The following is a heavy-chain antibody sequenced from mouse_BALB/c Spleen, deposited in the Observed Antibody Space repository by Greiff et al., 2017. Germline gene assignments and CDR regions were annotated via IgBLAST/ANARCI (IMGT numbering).Heavy chain of an antibody. D-gene: IGHD2-4*01. CDR2: IDPANGNT. CDR3: AREDYDVWFAY. V-gene: IGHV14-3*02. CDR1: GFNIKDTY. Sequence: VQLKESGAELVKPGASVKLSCTASGFNIKDTYMHWVKQRPEQGLEWIGRIDPANGNTKYDPKFQGKATITADTSSNTAYLQLSSLTSEDTAVYYCAREDYDVWFAYWGQGTLVTVSA. J-gene: IGHJ3*01.